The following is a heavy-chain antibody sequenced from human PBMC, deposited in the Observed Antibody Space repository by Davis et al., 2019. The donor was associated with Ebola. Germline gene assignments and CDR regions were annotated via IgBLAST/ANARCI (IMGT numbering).Heavy chain of an antibody. D-gene: IGHD3-10*01. V-gene: IGHV4-59*08. Sequence: SETLSLTCSASEVSTTSYYWSWIRQSPGKGLEWIGYINYSGSTTYNPSLKNRITTLLDNSKNQFSLNLISVTAADTAVYYCARLHGFGYVYGYFFDDWGQGALVTVSS. CDR3: ARLHGFGYVYGYFFDD. CDR2: INYSGST. CDR1: EVSTTSYY. J-gene: IGHJ4*02.